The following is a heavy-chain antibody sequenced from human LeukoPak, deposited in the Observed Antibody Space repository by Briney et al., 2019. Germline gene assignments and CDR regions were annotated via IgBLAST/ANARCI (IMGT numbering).Heavy chain of an antibody. Sequence: PSETLSLTCAVYGGSFSGYYWSWTHQPPGKGLEWIGEINHSGSTNYNPSLKSRVTISVDTSKNQFSLQLNSVTPEDTAVYYCARGEWELLSHYWYFDLWGRGTLVTVSS. CDR3: ARGEWELLSHYWYFDL. CDR1: GGSFSGYY. CDR2: INHSGST. V-gene: IGHV4-34*01. D-gene: IGHD1-26*01. J-gene: IGHJ2*01.